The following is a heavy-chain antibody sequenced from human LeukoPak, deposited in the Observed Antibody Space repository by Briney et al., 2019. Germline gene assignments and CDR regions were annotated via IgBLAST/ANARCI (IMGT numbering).Heavy chain of an antibody. CDR3: ARLRDYYYMDV. CDR1: GGSISSYY. Sequence: PSETLSLTCTVSGGSISSYYWSWIRQPAGKGLEWIGRIYTSGTTYYNPSLKSRATISVDTSKNQFSLKVSSVTAADTAVYYCARLRDYYYMDVWGKGTTVTVSS. V-gene: IGHV4-4*07. J-gene: IGHJ6*03. CDR2: IYTSGTT.